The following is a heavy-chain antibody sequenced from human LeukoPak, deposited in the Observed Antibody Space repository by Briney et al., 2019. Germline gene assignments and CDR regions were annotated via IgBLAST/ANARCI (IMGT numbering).Heavy chain of an antibody. CDR3: ARVRYSGSYYEDY. J-gene: IGHJ4*02. CDR2: ISSSGSTI. Sequence: PGGSRSFSCAASGSTLSDYYMSWIRQAPGKGLGGVSYISSSGSTIYYADSVKGRFTISRDNAKNSLYLQMNSLRAEDTAVYYCARVRYSGSYYEDYWGQGTLVTVSS. D-gene: IGHD1-26*01. CDR1: GSTLSDYY. V-gene: IGHV3-11*01.